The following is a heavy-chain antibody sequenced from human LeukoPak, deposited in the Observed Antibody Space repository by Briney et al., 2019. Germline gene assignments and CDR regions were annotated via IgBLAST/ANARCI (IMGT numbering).Heavy chain of an antibody. CDR1: GGSISSYY. J-gene: IGHJ3*02. D-gene: IGHD5-12*01. V-gene: IGHV4-59*01. CDR2: IYYSGST. Sequence: SETPSLTCTVSGGSISSYYWSWIQQPPGKGLEWIGYIYYSGSTNYNPSLKSRVTISVDTSKNQFSLKLSSVTAADTAVYYCARIRGGYDQNDAFDIWGQGTMVTVSS. CDR3: ARIRGGYDQNDAFDI.